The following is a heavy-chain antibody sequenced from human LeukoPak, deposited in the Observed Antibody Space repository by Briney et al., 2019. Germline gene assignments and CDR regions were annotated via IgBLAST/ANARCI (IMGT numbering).Heavy chain of an antibody. CDR1: GGSISSYY. D-gene: IGHD3-10*01. V-gene: IGHV4-4*07. CDR2: IYTSGST. Sequence: SETLSLTCTVSGGSISSYYWCWIRQPAGKGLEWIGRIYTSGSTNYNPSLKTGVSMSVDTSQNQFSLKLSSVTAADTAVYYCARDATMVRGVIIEYNWFDPWGQGTLVTVSS. J-gene: IGHJ5*02. CDR3: ARDATMVRGVIIEYNWFDP.